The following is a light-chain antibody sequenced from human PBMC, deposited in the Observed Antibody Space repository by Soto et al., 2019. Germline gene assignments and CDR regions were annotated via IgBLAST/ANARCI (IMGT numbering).Light chain of an antibody. CDR3: QQYYNTPLT. V-gene: IGKV4-1*01. CDR2: WAS. J-gene: IGKJ4*01. CDR1: QSFLYSSNNRNY. Sequence: DIVMTHSTDSLAVSLGERVTINCKSSQSFLYSSNNRNYLAWFQQKPGQPPKLLIYWASTREAGVPDRFSGSGSGTDFTLTISGLQAEDVAVYYCQQYYNTPLTFGGGTKVDIK.